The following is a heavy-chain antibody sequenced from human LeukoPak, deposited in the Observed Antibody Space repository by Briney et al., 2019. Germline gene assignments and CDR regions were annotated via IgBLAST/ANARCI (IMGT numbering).Heavy chain of an antibody. Sequence: SETLSLTCTVSGDSISSSNYYWGWIRQPPGKGLEWIGSMYYSGTTYYNLSLKSRVTISVDTSKNQFSLKLSSVTAADTAVYYCARNYIVVVVAAIKRPTYFDYWGQGTLVTVSS. CDR3: ARNYIVVVVAAIKRPTYFDY. D-gene: IGHD2-15*01. CDR2: MYYSGTT. V-gene: IGHV4-39*01. J-gene: IGHJ4*02. CDR1: GDSISSSNYY.